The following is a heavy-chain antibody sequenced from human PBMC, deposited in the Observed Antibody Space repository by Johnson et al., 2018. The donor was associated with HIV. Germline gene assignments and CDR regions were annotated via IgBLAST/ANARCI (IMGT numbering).Heavy chain of an antibody. CDR1: GFTFDDYA. Sequence: ASGFTFDDYAMHWVRQAPGKGLEWVSGISWNSGSIGYADSVKGRFTISRDNAKNSLYLQMNSLRAEDTALYYCAAIGGIGSSWSAAFDIWGQGTMVTVSS. J-gene: IGHJ3*02. D-gene: IGHD6-13*01. V-gene: IGHV3-9*01. CDR2: ISWNSGSI. CDR3: AAIGGIGSSWSAAFDI.